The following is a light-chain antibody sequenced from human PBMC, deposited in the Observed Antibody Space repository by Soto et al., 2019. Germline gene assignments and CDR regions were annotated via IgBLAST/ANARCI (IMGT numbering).Light chain of an antibody. V-gene: IGKV1-27*01. CDR3: QKYYSAPLT. CDR2: AES. J-gene: IGKJ4*01. Sequence: DIQMTQYPSSLSASIGDRVTITCRATEAISDYLAWYQKKPGTPPKLLIYAESVLQSGVPSRFRGSGSGTDFNITITSLQTEDVATYFCQKYYSAPLTFGGGTNV. CDR1: EAISDY.